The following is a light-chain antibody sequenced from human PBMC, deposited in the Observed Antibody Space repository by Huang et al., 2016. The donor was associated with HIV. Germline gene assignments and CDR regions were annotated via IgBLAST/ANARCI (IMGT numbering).Light chain of an antibody. CDR3: QQYNSWPIT. CDR1: QGIRNH. CDR2: GAS. V-gene: IGKV1-16*02. J-gene: IGKJ5*01. Sequence: DIQMTQSPSSLSASVGDRVTITCRASQGIRNHLAWFQQKPGKAPKSLIYGASSLQSGVPSKFSGSGSGTDFTLTINSLQPEDFATYYCQQYNSWPITFGQGTRL.